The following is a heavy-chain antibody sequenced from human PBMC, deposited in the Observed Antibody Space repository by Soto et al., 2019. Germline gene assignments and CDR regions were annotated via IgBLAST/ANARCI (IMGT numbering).Heavy chain of an antibody. V-gene: IGHV3-23*01. CDR3: TSPGYLVVTAHDNDY. CDR2: ISGTGGST. Sequence: PGGSLRLSCAASGFTFSSYAMSWVRQAPGKGLEWVSSISGTGGSTYYADSVKGRYSISRDNSKNTLYLQMNSLRAEDTAVYYCTSPGYLVVTAHDNDYWGQGTLVTVSS. D-gene: IGHD2-21*02. J-gene: IGHJ4*02. CDR1: GFTFSSYA.